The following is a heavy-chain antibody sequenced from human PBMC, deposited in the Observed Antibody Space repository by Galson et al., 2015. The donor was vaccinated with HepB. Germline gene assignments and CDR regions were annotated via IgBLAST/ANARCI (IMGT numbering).Heavy chain of an antibody. V-gene: IGHV3-43D*03. CDR1: GFTFDDYA. CDR2: ISWDGGST. J-gene: IGHJ4*02. Sequence: SLRLSCAASGFTFDDYAMHWVRQAPGKGLEWVSLISWDGGSTYYADSVKGRFTISRDNSKNSLYLQMNSLRAEDTALYYCAKVSSPGIAAAADPFDYWGQGTLVTVSS. CDR3: AKVSSPGIAAAADPFDY. D-gene: IGHD6-13*01.